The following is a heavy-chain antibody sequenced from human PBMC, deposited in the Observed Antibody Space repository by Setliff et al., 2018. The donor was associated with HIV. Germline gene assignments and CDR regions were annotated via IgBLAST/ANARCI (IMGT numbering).Heavy chain of an antibody. J-gene: IGHJ3*02. CDR2: VHNSAGS. CDR1: GDSVSSYY. CDR3: ARDRIEVLADSPHDVFDI. D-gene: IGHD3-22*01. V-gene: IGHV4-4*07. Sequence: SETLSLTCAVSGDSVSSYYWSWIRQPAGRGLEWIGRVHNSAGSNYNPSLKSRVTMSVDTAKNQLSLKLTAVSAADTAVYYCARDRIEVLADSPHDVFDIWGRGIMVTVS.